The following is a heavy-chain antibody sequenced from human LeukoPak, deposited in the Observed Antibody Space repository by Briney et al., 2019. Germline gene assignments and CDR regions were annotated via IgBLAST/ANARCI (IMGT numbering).Heavy chain of an antibody. V-gene: IGHV3-23*01. Sequence: GGSLRLSCAASGFTFDDYAMHWVRQAPGKGLEWVSAISGSGGSTYYADSVKGRFTISRDNSKNTLYLQMNSLRAEDTAVYYCAKVGGSGWYRLGFDYWGQGTLVTVSS. CDR3: AKVGGSGWYRLGFDY. J-gene: IGHJ4*02. D-gene: IGHD6-19*01. CDR1: GFTFDDYA. CDR2: ISGSGGST.